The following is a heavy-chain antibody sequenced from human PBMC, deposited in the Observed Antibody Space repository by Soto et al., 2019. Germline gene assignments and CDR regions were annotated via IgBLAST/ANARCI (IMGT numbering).Heavy chain of an antibody. CDR2: IYYSGST. CDR3: ARGGSQARLEWLPLHNYYYYYGMDV. Sequence: SETLSLTCTVSGGSISSYYWSWIRQPPGKGLEWIGYIYYSGSTNYNPSIKSRVTISVDTSENQFSLKLSSVAAADTAVYYCARGGSQARLEWLPLHNYYYYYGMDVWGQGTTVTVSS. V-gene: IGHV4-59*01. D-gene: IGHD3-3*01. CDR1: GGSISSYY. J-gene: IGHJ6*02.